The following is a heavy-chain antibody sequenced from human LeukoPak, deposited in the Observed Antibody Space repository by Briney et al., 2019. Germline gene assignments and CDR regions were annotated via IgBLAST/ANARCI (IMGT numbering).Heavy chain of an antibody. CDR1: GFTFSSYN. D-gene: IGHD6-13*01. CDR2: ISSRSATI. Sequence: GGSLRLSCAASGFTFSSYNMNWVRQAPGKGLEWVSYISSRSATIYYADSVKGRFTISRDNAKNSLYLQMNSLRAGDTAVYYCARDPLSSSSFDLWGQGTLVTVSS. J-gene: IGHJ4*02. V-gene: IGHV3-48*01. CDR3: ARDPLSSSSFDL.